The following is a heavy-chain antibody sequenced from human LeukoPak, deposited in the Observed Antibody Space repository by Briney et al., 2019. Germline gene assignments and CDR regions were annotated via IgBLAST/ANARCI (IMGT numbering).Heavy chain of an antibody. Sequence: SETLSLTCTVSGGSSSGSYYWSWIRQPAGKGLEWIGRIYTSGSTNYNPSLKSRVTISVDTSKNQFSLKLSSVTAADTAVYYCAREETGEGEFYWGQGTLVTVSS. J-gene: IGHJ4*02. V-gene: IGHV4-61*02. CDR2: IYTSGST. CDR3: AREETGEGEFY. D-gene: IGHD7-27*01. CDR1: GGSSSGSYY.